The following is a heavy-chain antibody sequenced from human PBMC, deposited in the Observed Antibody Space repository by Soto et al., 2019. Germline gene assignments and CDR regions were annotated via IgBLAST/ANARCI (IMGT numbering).Heavy chain of an antibody. CDR3: ARGGSALTQNLEHDN. D-gene: IGHD1-1*01. CDR2: ISAYNGNT. J-gene: IGHJ4*02. CDR1: GYSFTSYG. V-gene: IGHV1-18*01. Sequence: ASVKVSCKASGYSFTSYGISWVRHSPGQGLEWMGWISAYNGNTNYAQKLQGRVTMTTDTSTSTAYMELRSLRSDDTAVYYCARGGSALTQNLEHDNWGQGTLVTVYS.